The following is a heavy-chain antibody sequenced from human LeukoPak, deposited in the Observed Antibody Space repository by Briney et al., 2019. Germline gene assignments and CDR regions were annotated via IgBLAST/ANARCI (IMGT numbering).Heavy chain of an antibody. J-gene: IGHJ4*02. Sequence: SETLSLTCTVSGGSISGSNYYWGWIRQPPGKGLEWIGSIYYSGSTYYNPSLKSRVTTSVDTSKNQFSLRLSSVTAADTAVYYCARDRPGGSSLDYWGQGTLVTVSS. V-gene: IGHV4-39*07. CDR1: GGSISGSNYY. D-gene: IGHD6-13*01. CDR3: ARDRPGGSSLDY. CDR2: IYYSGST.